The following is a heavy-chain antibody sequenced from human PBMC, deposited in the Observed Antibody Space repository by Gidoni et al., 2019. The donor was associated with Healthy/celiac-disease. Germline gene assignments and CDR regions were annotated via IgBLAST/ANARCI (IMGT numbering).Heavy chain of an antibody. CDR2: INPNSGGT. J-gene: IGHJ6*02. CDR1: GYTFTGYY. V-gene: IGHV1-2*02. Sequence: QVQLVQSGAEVTKPGASVKVSCKASGYTFTGYYMHWVRQAPGQGLEWMGWINPNSGGTNYAQKFQGRVTMTRDTSISTAYMELSRLRSDDTAVYYCARGSTVTRKYYYYYYGMDVWGQGTTVTVSS. D-gene: IGHD4-4*01. CDR3: ARGSTVTRKYYYYYYGMDV.